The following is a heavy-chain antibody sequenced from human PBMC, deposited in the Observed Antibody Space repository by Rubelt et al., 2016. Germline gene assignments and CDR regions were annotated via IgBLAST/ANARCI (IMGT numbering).Heavy chain of an antibody. CDR3: ARGGATFDY. Sequence: QVQLQESGPGLVKPSETLSLTCTVSGGSISSYYWSWIRQPPGKGLEWIGYIYYSGSTNYNPPLKSRVTISVDTSKNQFSLKLSSVTAADTAVYYCARGGATFDYWGQGSLVTVSS. CDR2: IYYSGST. V-gene: IGHV4-59*01. CDR1: GGSISSYY. D-gene: IGHD1-1*01. J-gene: IGHJ4*02.